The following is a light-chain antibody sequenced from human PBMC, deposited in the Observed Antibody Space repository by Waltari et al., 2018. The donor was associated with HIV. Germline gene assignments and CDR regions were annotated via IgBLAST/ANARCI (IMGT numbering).Light chain of an antibody. V-gene: IGLV3-25*03. CDR3: QSADSSGTYRV. J-gene: IGLJ1*01. CDR1: ALPNQF. Sequence: SYELTQPPSVSVSPGQTARITCSGDALPNQFAYWYQQKPGQAPLLVIYKDTERPSGIPERCSGSSSGTTVTLTVTGVQAEDEADYYCQSADSSGTYRVFGTGTKVTVL. CDR2: KDT.